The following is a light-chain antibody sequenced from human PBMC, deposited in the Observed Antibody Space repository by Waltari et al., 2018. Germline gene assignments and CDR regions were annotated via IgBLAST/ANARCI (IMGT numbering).Light chain of an antibody. Sequence: DVVMTQSPLSLPVTPGEPASISCRSSESLLHSNGNTYLALYLQKPGQSPQLLIYLGFTRASGVPDRFSGSGSGTDFTLKISRVEAEDVGIYYCMQAIRTPRTFAQGTKVEIK. CDR3: MQAIRTPRT. CDR2: LGF. V-gene: IGKV2-28*01. J-gene: IGKJ1*01. CDR1: ESLLHSNGNTY.